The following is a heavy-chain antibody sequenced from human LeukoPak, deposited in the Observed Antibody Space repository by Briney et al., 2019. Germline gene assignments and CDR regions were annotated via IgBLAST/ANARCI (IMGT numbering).Heavy chain of an antibody. CDR2: IYSGGST. J-gene: IGHJ4*02. Sequence: PGGSLRLSCAASGFTFSSYAMSWVRQAPGKGLEWVSVIYSGGSTYYADSVKGRFTISRDNSKNTLYLQMNSLRAEDTAVCYCSGWYVNWGQGTLVTVSS. CDR3: SGWYVN. V-gene: IGHV3-66*01. CDR1: GFTFSSYA. D-gene: IGHD6-19*01.